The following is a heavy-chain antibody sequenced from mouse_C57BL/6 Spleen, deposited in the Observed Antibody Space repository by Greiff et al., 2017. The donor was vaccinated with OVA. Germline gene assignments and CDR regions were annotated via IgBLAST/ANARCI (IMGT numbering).Heavy chain of an antibody. D-gene: IGHD1-1*01. J-gene: IGHJ4*01. V-gene: IGHV1-26*01. CDR3: ARRHYGSGYVGDY. CDR2: INPNNGGT. CDR1: GYTFTDYY. Sequence: VQLQQSGPELVKPGASVKISCKASGYTFTDYYMHWVKQSHGKSLEWIGDINPNNGGTSYKQKLKGKATLTVEKSSSTAYMELRSLTSEYSAVYYCARRHYGSGYVGDYWGQGTSVTVSS.